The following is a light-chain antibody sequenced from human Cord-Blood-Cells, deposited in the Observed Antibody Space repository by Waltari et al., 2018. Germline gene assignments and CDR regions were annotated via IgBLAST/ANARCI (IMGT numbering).Light chain of an antibody. CDR3: QQSYSTPYT. CDR2: AAS. Sequence: DIQMTESPFSLSASVGDRVSSTCRASQSISSYLNWYQQKPGKAPKLLIYAASSLQSGVPSRFSGSGSGTDFTLTISSLQPEDFATYYCQQSYSTPYTFGQGTKLEIK. J-gene: IGKJ2*01. CDR1: QSISSY. V-gene: IGKV1-39*01.